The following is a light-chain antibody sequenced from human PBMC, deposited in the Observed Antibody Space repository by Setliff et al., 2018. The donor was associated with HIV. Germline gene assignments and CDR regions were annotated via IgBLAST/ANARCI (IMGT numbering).Light chain of an antibody. J-gene: IGLJ1*01. CDR2: DVS. V-gene: IGLV2-14*03. CDR3: SSYTSSSTPYV. CDR1: RSDVGGYNY. Sequence: QSVLTQAASVSGSPGQSITMSCTGTRSDVGGYNYVSWYQQHPGKAPKLMIYDVSNRPSGVSNRFSGSKSGNTASLTISGLQAEDEADYYCSSYTSSSTPYVFGTGTKV.